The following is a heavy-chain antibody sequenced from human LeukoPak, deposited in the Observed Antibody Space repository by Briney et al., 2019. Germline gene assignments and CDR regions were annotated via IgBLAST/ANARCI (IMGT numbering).Heavy chain of an antibody. CDR3: AKDRGAMGYFDY. J-gene: IGHJ4*02. Sequence: GGSLRLSCAASGFTFSSYSMNWVRQAPGKGLEWVSSISSSSSYIYYADSVKGRFTISRDNAKNSLYLQMNSLRAEDTALYYCAKDRGAMGYFDYWGQGTLVTVSS. D-gene: IGHD5-18*01. CDR1: GFTFSSYS. CDR2: ISSSSSYI. V-gene: IGHV3-21*04.